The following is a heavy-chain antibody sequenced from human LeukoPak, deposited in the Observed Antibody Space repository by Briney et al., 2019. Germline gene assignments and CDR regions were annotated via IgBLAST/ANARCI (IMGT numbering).Heavy chain of an antibody. J-gene: IGHJ4*02. CDR2: NYYSGST. D-gene: IGHD3-22*01. Sequence: SETLSLTCTVSGGSISSGGYYWSWIPQHPGKGLESIGYNYYSGSTYYNPSHKSRVTISVDTSKNQFSLKLSSVTAADTAVYYCARDAYYYDSSGYPQYYFDYWGQGTLVTVSS. CDR3: ARDAYYYDSSGYPQYYFDY. CDR1: GGSISSGGYY. V-gene: IGHV4-31*03.